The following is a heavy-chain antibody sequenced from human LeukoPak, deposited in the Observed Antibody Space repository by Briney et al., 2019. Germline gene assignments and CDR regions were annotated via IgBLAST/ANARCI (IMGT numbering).Heavy chain of an antibody. J-gene: IGHJ6*03. CDR3: ARYCSSTSCYTLHYYYYYMDV. Sequence: HTGGSLRLSCAASGFTFSSYAMSWVRQAPGKGLEWVSAISGSGGSTYYADSVKGRFTISRDNSKNTLYLQMNSLRAEDTAVYYCARYCSSTSCYTLHYYYYYMDVWGKGTTVTVSS. CDR1: GFTFSSYA. D-gene: IGHD2-2*02. V-gene: IGHV3-23*01. CDR2: ISGSGGST.